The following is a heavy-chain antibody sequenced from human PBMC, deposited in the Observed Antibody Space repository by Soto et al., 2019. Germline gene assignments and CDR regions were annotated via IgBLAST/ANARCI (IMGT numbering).Heavy chain of an antibody. V-gene: IGHV1-69*01. J-gene: IGHJ6*02. D-gene: IGHD4-17*01. Sequence: QVQLVQSGAEVKKPGSSVKVSCKASGGTLSNYAFTWVRQAPGQGLKWMGGIIPIFNTANYAQRFQGRVTITADESTSTAYMELNSLRSEDTAVYYCARVRPTDYVGNYNNGMDVWGQGTPVTVSS. CDR2: IIPIFNTA. CDR3: ARVRPTDYVGNYNNGMDV. CDR1: GGTLSNYA.